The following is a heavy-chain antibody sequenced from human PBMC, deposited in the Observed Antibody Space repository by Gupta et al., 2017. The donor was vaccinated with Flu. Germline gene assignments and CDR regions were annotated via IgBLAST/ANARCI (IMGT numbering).Heavy chain of an antibody. CDR2: LSSSSSYI. D-gene: IGHD3-22*01. V-gene: IGHV3-21*01. J-gene: IGHJ3*02. Sequence: EAQLVESGGGLVKPGGSLRLSCAASGSTSKPFTFTWVRQAPGKGLEWVSSLSSSSSYIYYTDSVKGRFTISRDNAKNSLYLQMNNLRAEDTAVYYCTRHFSDRDAFDIWGQGTVVTVSS. CDR3: TRHFSDRDAFDI. CDR1: GSTSKPFT.